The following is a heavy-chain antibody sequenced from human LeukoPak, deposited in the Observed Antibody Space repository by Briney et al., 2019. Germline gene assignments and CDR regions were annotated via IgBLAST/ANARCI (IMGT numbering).Heavy chain of an antibody. CDR3: ARDNYGDYAGAFDI. CDR2: INPSGGSA. CDR1: GYSFTSYY. J-gene: IGHJ3*02. Sequence: AASVKVSCKASGYSFTSYYMHWVRQVPGQGLEWMGIINPSGGSARYAQKFQGRVTMTRDMSTSTVDMELSSLRSEDTAVYYCARDNYGDYAGAFDIWGQGTMVTVSS. V-gene: IGHV1-46*01. D-gene: IGHD4-17*01.